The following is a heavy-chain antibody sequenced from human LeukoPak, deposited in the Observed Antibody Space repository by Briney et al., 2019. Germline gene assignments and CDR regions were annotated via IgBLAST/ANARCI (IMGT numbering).Heavy chain of an antibody. CDR3: ARGSGSYHVDY. CDR2: IYYSGST. V-gene: IGHV4-31*03. J-gene: IGHJ4*02. Sequence: PSQTLSLTCTVSGGSISSGGYYWSWIRQHPGKGLEWIGYIYYSGSTYYNPSPKSRVTISVDTSKNQFSLKLSSVTAADTAVYYCARGSGSYHVDYWGQGTLVTVSS. CDR1: GGSISSGGYY. D-gene: IGHD1-26*01.